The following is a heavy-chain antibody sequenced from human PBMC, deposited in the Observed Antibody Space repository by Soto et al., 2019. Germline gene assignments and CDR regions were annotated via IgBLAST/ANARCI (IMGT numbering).Heavy chain of an antibody. J-gene: IGHJ4*02. V-gene: IGHV3-23*01. CDR2: ISGSGGST. Sequence: PGGSLRLCCAAWGFTFSSYAMSWVRQAPGKGLEWVSAISGSGGSTYYAYSVKGRFTISRDNSKNTLYLQMNSLRAEDTAVYYCAKTDSGYDWYYFDYWGQGTLVTVSS. D-gene: IGHD5-12*01. CDR3: AKTDSGYDWYYFDY. CDR1: GFTFSSYA.